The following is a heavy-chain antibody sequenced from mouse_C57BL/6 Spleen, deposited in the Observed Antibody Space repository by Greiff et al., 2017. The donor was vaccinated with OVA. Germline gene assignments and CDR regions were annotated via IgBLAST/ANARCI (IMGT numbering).Heavy chain of an antibody. V-gene: IGHV1-64*01. D-gene: IGHD1-1*01. CDR2: IHPNSGST. Sequence: VQLQQPGAELVKPGASVKLSCKASGYTFTSYWMHWVKQRPGQGLEWIGMIHPNSGSTNYNEKFKSKATLTVDKSSSTAYMQLSSLTSEDSAVYYCAGTTVVATVDYWGQGTTLTVSS. J-gene: IGHJ2*01. CDR3: AGTTVVATVDY. CDR1: GYTFTSYW.